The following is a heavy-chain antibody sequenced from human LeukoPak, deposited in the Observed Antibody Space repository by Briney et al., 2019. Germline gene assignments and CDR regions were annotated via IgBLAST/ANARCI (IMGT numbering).Heavy chain of an antibody. CDR1: GFTFSSHA. D-gene: IGHD3-10*01. Sequence: GRSLRLSCAASGFTFSSHAMHWVRQAPGKGLEWVAVISYDGSNKYYADSVKGRFTISRDNSKNTLYLQMNSLRAEDTAVYYCARGPRLMVRGVLGGYWGQGTLVTVSS. CDR3: ARGPRLMVRGVLGGY. J-gene: IGHJ4*02. CDR2: ISYDGSNK. V-gene: IGHV3-30*04.